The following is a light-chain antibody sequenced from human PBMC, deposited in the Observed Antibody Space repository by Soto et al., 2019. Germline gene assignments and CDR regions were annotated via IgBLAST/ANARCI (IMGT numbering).Light chain of an antibody. CDR3: QQYGSSGT. J-gene: IGKJ1*01. Sequence: EVVMTQSPDTLSVSPGERATLSCRASQSVSSNLAWYQQKLGQAPRLLIYGASTRATDIPPRFSGSGSGTDFTLTISRLGPEDFAVYYCQQYGSSGTFGQGTKVDIK. V-gene: IGKV3-15*01. CDR1: QSVSSN. CDR2: GAS.